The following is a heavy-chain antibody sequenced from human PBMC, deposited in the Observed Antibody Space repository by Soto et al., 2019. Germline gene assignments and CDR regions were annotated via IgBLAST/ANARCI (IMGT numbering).Heavy chain of an antibody. V-gene: IGHV3-74*01. D-gene: IGHD3-3*01. Sequence: GGSLRLSCAASGFTFSSYWMHWVRQAPGKGLVWVSRINSDGSSTSYADSVKGRFTISRDNAKNTLYLQMNSLRAEDTAVYYCARAYDFWSGYYTGYWGQGTLVTVSS. CDR2: INSDGSST. J-gene: IGHJ4*02. CDR1: GFTFSSYW. CDR3: ARAYDFWSGYYTGY.